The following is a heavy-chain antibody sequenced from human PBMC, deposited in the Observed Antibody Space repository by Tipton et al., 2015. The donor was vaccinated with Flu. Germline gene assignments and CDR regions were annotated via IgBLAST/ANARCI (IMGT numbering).Heavy chain of an antibody. Sequence: TLSLTYSVSGYSIRSAHYWGWVRRPPGKGLEWIGTIYHSGTTYYNPSLKSRLTISVDTSKNQFSLRLSSVTAADTAVYYCARHTGDSVRGVIDYWGQGTLVTVSS. CDR2: IYHSGTT. D-gene: IGHD3-10*02. V-gene: IGHV4-38-2*01. J-gene: IGHJ4*02. CDR1: GYSIRSAHY. CDR3: ARHTGDSVRGVIDY.